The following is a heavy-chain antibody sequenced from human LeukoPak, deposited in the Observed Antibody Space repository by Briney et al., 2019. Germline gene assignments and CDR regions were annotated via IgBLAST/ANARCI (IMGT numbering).Heavy chain of an antibody. Sequence: GASVKVSCKASGYTFTSYGISWVRQAPGQGLEWMGWISAYNGNTNYAQKLQGRVTMTTDTSTSTAYMELRSLRSDDTAVYYCARVKRDYDYVWGSYRYYSMDVWGKGTTVTVSS. CDR2: ISAYNGNT. V-gene: IGHV1-18*01. CDR3: ARVKRDYDYVWGSYRYYSMDV. J-gene: IGHJ6*03. D-gene: IGHD3-16*02. CDR1: GYTFTSYG.